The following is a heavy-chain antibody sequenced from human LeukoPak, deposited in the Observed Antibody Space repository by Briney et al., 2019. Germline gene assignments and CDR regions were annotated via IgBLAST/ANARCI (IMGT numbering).Heavy chain of an antibody. J-gene: IGHJ5*02. D-gene: IGHD2-2*01. CDR1: GDSVSSNSAA. V-gene: IGHV6-1*01. CDR2: TYYRSKWYN. Sequence: SQTLSLTCAISGDSVSSNSAAWNWIRQPPSRGLEWLGRTYYRSKWYNDYAVSVKSRITINPDTSKNQFSLQLNSVTPEDTAVYYCARAQPAGVGNWFDPWGQGTLVTVSS. CDR3: ARAQPAGVGNWFDP.